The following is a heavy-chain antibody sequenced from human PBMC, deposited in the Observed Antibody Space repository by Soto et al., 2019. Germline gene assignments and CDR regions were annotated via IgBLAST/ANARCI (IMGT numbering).Heavy chain of an antibody. CDR1: GGSISSSSYY. CDR2: IYYSGST. CDR3: ARQTDIVLMVYANYFDY. D-gene: IGHD2-8*01. Sequence: PSETLSLTCTVSGGSISSSSYYWGWIRQPPGKGLEWIGSIYYSGSTYYNPSLKSRVTISVGTSKNQFSLKLSSVTAADTAVYYCARQTDIVLMVYANYFDYSVQGTLLTVSS. V-gene: IGHV4-39*01. J-gene: IGHJ4*02.